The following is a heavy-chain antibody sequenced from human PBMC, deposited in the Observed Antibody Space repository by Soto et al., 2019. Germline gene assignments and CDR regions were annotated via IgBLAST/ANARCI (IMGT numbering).Heavy chain of an antibody. CDR3: ARDTGGEMATILRNNYYYYGMDV. V-gene: IGHV6-1*01. CDR1: GDSVSSNSAA. D-gene: IGHD5-12*01. J-gene: IGHJ6*02. Sequence: SPTLSLTCAISGDSVSSNSAAWNWIRQSPSRGLEWLGRTYYRSKWYNDYAVSVKSRITINPDTSKNQFSLQLNSVTPEDTAVYYCARDTGGEMATILRNNYYYYGMDVWGQGTTVTVSS. CDR2: TYYRSKWYN.